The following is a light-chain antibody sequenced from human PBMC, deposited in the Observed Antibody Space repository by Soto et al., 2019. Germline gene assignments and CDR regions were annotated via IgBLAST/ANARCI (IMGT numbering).Light chain of an antibody. Sequence: QSVLTQPASVSGSPGQSVTISCTGTSSDVGNYNLVSWYQQHPGKAPKFLIFDVSKRPSGASYRFTGSKSGNTASLTISGLQAEDEADYYCCSFAGNSAYVFGSGTKVNVL. J-gene: IGLJ1*01. CDR1: SSDVGNYNL. V-gene: IGLV2-23*02. CDR2: DVS. CDR3: CSFAGNSAYV.